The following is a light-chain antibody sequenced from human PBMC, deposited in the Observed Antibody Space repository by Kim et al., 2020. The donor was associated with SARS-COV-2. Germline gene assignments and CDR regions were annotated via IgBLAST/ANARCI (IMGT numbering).Light chain of an antibody. Sequence: RATLNYKSSQTVLYNSNNKNYLAWYQQKPGQAPKLLMYWASIRESGVSDRFSGSGSETDFTLTISSLQAEDVAVYYCQQYYSTPPSFGQGTKLEI. CDR1: QTVLYNSNNKNY. V-gene: IGKV4-1*01. CDR2: WAS. J-gene: IGKJ2*03. CDR3: QQYYSTPPS.